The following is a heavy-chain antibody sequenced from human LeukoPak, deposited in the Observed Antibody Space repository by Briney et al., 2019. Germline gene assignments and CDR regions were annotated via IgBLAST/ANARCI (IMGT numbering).Heavy chain of an antibody. CDR3: ARALDYDILNWFDP. J-gene: IGHJ5*02. Sequence: GASVKVSCKASGGTFSSYAISWVRQAPGQGLDWMGGIIPIFGTANYAQKFQGRVTITADESTSTAYMELSSLRSEDTAVYYCARALDYDILNWFDPWGQGTLVTVSS. CDR2: IIPIFGTA. CDR1: GGTFSSYA. V-gene: IGHV1-69*13. D-gene: IGHD3-9*01.